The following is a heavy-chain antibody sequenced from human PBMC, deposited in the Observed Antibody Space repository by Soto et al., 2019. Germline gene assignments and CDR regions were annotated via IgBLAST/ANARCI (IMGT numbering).Heavy chain of an antibody. V-gene: IGHV3-21*01. D-gene: IGHD6-19*01. J-gene: IGHJ6*02. CDR3: ARDTSLAVAGKYGMDV. CDR1: GFTFSSYS. Sequence: PGGSLRLSCAASGFTFSSYSMNWVRQAPGKGLEWVSSISSSSSYIYYADSVKGRFTISRDNAKNSLYLQMNSLRAEDTAVYYCARDTSLAVAGKYGMDVWGQGTTVTVSS. CDR2: ISSSSSYI.